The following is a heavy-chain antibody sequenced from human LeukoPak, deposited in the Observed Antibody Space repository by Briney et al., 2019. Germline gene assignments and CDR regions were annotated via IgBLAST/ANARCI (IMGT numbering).Heavy chain of an antibody. V-gene: IGHV4-39*01. CDR3: ARRLYGSHMDV. CDR2: IYYSGST. D-gene: IGHD4-17*01. J-gene: IGHJ6*03. CDR1: GGSISSSSYY. Sequence: PSETQSLTCTVSGGSISSSSYYWGWIRRPPGKGLEWIGSIYYSGSTYYNPSLKSRVTISVDTSKNQFSLKLSSVTAADTAVYYCARRLYGSHMDVWGKGTTVTVSS.